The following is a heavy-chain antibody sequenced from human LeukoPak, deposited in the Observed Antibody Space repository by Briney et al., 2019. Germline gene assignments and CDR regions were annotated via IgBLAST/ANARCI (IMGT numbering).Heavy chain of an antibody. V-gene: IGHV3-23*01. Sequence: GGSLRLSCAASGFTFSSYAMSWVRQAPGKGLEWVSAISGSGGSTYYADSVKGRFTISRDNSKNMLYLQINSLRAEDTALYYCAKGPSSSWFNWFDPWGQGTLVTVSS. J-gene: IGHJ5*02. CDR3: AKGPSSSWFNWFDP. CDR1: GFTFSSYA. CDR2: ISGSGGST. D-gene: IGHD6-13*01.